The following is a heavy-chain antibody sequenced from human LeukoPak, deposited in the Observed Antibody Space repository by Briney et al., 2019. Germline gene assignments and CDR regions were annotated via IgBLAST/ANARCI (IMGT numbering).Heavy chain of an antibody. CDR2: INAGNGNT. CDR1: GYTFTSYA. D-gene: IGHD2-2*01. CDR3: ARSPIVVVPAAILRHYYYYMDV. V-gene: IGHV1-3*01. Sequence: ASVKVSCKASGYTFTSYAMHWVRQAPGQRLEWMGWINAGNGNTNYAQKLQGRVTMTTDTSTSTAYMELRSLRSDDTAVYYCARSPIVVVPAAILRHYYYYMDVWGKGTTVTVSS. J-gene: IGHJ6*03.